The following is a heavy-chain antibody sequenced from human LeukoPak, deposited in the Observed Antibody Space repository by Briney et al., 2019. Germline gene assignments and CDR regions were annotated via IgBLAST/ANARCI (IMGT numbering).Heavy chain of an antibody. D-gene: IGHD3-16*01. Sequence: SETLSLTCAVSGGSINSSNWWSWVRQPPGKGLEWIGEVYHSENTNYSPSLKSRVTISVDKSKNQFSLKVSFVTAADTAVYYCARETSQKGAHYMDVWGKGTTVTISS. J-gene: IGHJ6*03. CDR3: ARETSQKGAHYMDV. CDR1: GGSINSSNW. V-gene: IGHV4-4*02. CDR2: VYHSENT.